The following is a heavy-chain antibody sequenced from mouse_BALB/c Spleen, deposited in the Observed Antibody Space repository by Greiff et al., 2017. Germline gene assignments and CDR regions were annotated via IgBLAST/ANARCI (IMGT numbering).Heavy chain of an antibody. J-gene: IGHJ3*01. Sequence: VQLQQSGPELVKPGASVKMSCKASGYTFTDYNMHWVQQSHGKSLEWIGYIYPYNGGTGYNQKFKSKATLTVDNSSSTAYMELRSLTSEDSAVYYCARGYDYDEKVWFAYWGQGTLVTVSA. CDR1: GYTFTDYN. V-gene: IGHV1S29*02. CDR2: IYPYNGGT. D-gene: IGHD2-4*01. CDR3: ARGYDYDEKVWFAY.